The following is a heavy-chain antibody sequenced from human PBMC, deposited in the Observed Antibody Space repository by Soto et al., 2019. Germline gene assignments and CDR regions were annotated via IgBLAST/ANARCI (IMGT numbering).Heavy chain of an antibody. D-gene: IGHD4-4*01. CDR1: GFTFSSYW. J-gene: IGHJ4*02. CDR3: ARDLYRPLAY. CDR2: IKPDGSEK. Sequence: GGSLRLSCVGSGFTFSSYWMSWVRQAPGKGLEWVANIKPDGSEKYYVDSVKGRFTISRDNAENSLYLRVNSLRAEDTAVYYCARDLYRPLAYWGQGTLVTVSS. V-gene: IGHV3-7*04.